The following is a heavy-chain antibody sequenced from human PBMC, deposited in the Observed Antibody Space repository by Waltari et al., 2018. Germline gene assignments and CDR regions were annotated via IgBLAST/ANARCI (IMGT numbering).Heavy chain of an antibody. CDR1: GGSFTNNRHS. V-gene: IGHV4-39*01. Sequence: QLPLQESGPGRVKPSDTLALTCTVSGGSFTNNRHSWGWIRQPPGPGLEWIGTISYNGATYSSPSLRGRLTLSRDTTMNQLSLKLGSVTAADTAVYYCATYIGASVGTAAFDVWGQGTMVTVSS. J-gene: IGHJ3*01. CDR2: ISYNGAT. CDR3: ATYIGASVGTAAFDV. D-gene: IGHD5-12*01.